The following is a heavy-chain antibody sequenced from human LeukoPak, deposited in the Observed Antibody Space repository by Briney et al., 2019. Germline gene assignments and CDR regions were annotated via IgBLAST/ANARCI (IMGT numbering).Heavy chain of an antibody. CDR3: ARSIYCSGGSCLHWYFDL. CDR1: GGSISSSEW. V-gene: IGHV4-4*02. Sequence: PSGTLSLTCAVSGGSISSSEWWTWVRQSPGKGLEWIGEVHHSGSTYYNPSLKSRVTISVDTSKNQFSLKLSSVTAADTAVYYCARSIYCSGGSCLHWYFDLWGRGALVTVSS. J-gene: IGHJ2*01. D-gene: IGHD2-15*01. CDR2: VHHSGST.